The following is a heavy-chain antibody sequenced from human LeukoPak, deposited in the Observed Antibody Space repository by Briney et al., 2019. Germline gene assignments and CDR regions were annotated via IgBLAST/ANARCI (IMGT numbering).Heavy chain of an antibody. CDR2: IIPIFGTA. Sequence: SVKVSCKASGGTFSSYAISWVRQAPGQGLEWMGGIIPIFGTANYAQKFQGRVTITADESTSTAYMELSSLRSEDTAVYYCARALPNYYDSGGTDYYGMDVWGQGTTVTVSS. J-gene: IGHJ6*02. CDR3: ARALPNYYDSGGTDYYGMDV. V-gene: IGHV1-69*13. D-gene: IGHD3-22*01. CDR1: GGTFSSYA.